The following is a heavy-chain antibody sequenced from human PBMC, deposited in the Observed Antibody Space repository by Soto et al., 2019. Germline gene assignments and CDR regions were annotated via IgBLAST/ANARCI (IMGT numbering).Heavy chain of an antibody. V-gene: IGHV3-33*01. J-gene: IGHJ4*02. CDR2: IWYDGRDK. CDR3: VGGYGYFDN. D-gene: IGHD3-22*01. CDR1: GITFSNYG. Sequence: QVQLVESGGGVVQPGRSLRLSCAASGITFSNYGTHWVRQAPGKGLEWVAVIWYDGRDKYYADSVKGRFTISRDNSKNTLYLQMNSVTADDAAVYYCVGGYGYFDNVGEGTLVTVSS.